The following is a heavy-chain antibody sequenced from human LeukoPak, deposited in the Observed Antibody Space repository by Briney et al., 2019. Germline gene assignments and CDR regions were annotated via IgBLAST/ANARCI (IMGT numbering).Heavy chain of an antibody. V-gene: IGHV1-8*03. CDR2: MNPNSGNT. CDR3: ARGPPRAYDLFDY. CDR1: GYTFTSYD. J-gene: IGHJ4*02. Sequence: GASVKVSCKASGYTFTSYDINWVRQATGQGLEWMGWMNPNSGNTGYAQKFQGRVTITRNTSISTAYMELSSLRSEDTAVYYCARGPPRAYDLFDYWGQGTLVTVSS. D-gene: IGHD3-3*01.